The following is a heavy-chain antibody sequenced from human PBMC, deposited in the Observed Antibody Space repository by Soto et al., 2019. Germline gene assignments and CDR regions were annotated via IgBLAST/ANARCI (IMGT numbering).Heavy chain of an antibody. CDR3: ARSYPNTIFGVVPSRGLDV. V-gene: IGHV4-59*01. Sequence: PSETLSLTCIVSGGSISSNYWSWIRQPPGRGLEWIGYIYYTGSTNFNPSLKNRVIISVGTSKNQFSLKLSSVTAADTAVYYCARSYPNTIFGVVPSRGLDVWGQGTTVTVSS. CDR2: IYYTGST. CDR1: GGSISSNY. D-gene: IGHD3-3*01. J-gene: IGHJ6*02.